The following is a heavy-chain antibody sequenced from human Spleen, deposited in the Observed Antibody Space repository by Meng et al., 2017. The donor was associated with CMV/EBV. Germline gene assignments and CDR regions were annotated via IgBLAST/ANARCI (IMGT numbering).Heavy chain of an antibody. CDR3: AREGGYSYGLDY. V-gene: IGHV4-34*01. D-gene: IGHD5-18*01. Sequence: SETLSLTCAVYGGPLSGYYWSWIRQPPGKGLEWIGEINHSGSTNYNPSLKSRVTISGDTSKNQFSLNLTSVTAADTAVYYCAREGGYSYGLDYWGQGTLVTVSS. CDR1: GGPLSGYY. J-gene: IGHJ4*02. CDR2: INHSGST.